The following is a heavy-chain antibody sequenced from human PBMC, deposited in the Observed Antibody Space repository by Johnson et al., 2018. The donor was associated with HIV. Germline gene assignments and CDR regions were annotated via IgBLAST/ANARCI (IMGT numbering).Heavy chain of an antibody. D-gene: IGHD3-22*01. Sequence: QMLLVESGGGLVKPGGSLRLSCAASGFTFSDYYMSWIRQAPGKGLEWVSYISSSGSTIYYADSVKGRFTISRDNAKNSLYLQMNSLRAEDTAVYYCAREYSSVYPDAFDIWGQGTMVTVSS. CDR3: AREYSSVYPDAFDI. V-gene: IGHV3-11*04. J-gene: IGHJ3*02. CDR1: GFTFSDYY. CDR2: ISSSGSTI.